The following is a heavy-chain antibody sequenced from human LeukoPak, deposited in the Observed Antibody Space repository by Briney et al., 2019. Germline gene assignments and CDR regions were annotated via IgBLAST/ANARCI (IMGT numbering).Heavy chain of an antibody. Sequence: GGSLRLSCAASGFTFSSYTLNWVRQAPGKGLEWDSSISSAGGYIYYADSVKGRFTISRDNAKNSLYLQMNSLRAVGTAVYYCAREIVSSNSFDNWGQGTLVTVSS. V-gene: IGHV3-21*01. CDR3: AREIVSSNSFDN. D-gene: IGHD2-2*01. CDR2: ISSAGGYI. CDR1: GFTFSSYT. J-gene: IGHJ4*02.